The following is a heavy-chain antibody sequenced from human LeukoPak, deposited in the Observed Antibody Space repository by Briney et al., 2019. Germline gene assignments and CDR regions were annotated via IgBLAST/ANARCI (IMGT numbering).Heavy chain of an antibody. J-gene: IGHJ4*02. CDR2: INHSGST. CDR1: GGSFSGYY. Sequence: SETLSLTCAVYGGSFSGYYWSWIRQPPGKGLEWIGEINHSGSTNYNPSLRSRVTISVDTSKNQFSLKLSSVTAADTAVYYCRSSGYYYYSDYWGQGTLVTVSS. V-gene: IGHV4-34*01. D-gene: IGHD3-22*01. CDR3: RSSGYYYYSDY.